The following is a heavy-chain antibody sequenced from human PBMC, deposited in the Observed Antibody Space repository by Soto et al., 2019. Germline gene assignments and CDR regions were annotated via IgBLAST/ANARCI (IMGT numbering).Heavy chain of an antibody. Sequence: QVQLVESGGGVVQSGRSLRLSCAASGFTFSSYAMHWVRQAPGKGLEWVAVISYDGSNKYYADSVKGRFTISRDNSKNTLYLQMNSLRGEDTAVYYCARDIKMGDTSHYYDMDVWGQGTTVTVSS. V-gene: IGHV3-30-3*01. CDR2: ISYDGSNK. J-gene: IGHJ6*02. D-gene: IGHD1-26*01. CDR3: ARDIKMGDTSHYYDMDV. CDR1: GFTFSSYA.